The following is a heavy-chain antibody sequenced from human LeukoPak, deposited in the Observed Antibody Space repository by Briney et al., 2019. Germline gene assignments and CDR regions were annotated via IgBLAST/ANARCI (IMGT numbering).Heavy chain of an antibody. CDR1: GFTFSSYA. J-gene: IGHJ5*02. D-gene: IGHD3-10*01. Sequence: GGSLRLSCAASGFTFSSYAMSWVRQARGKGLEWVSAISGSGGSTYYADSVKGWFTISRDNSKNTLYLQMNSLRAEDTAVYYCAKDQVRGVIHRILANWFDPWGQGTLVTVSS. CDR3: AKDQVRGVIHRILANWFDP. V-gene: IGHV3-23*01. CDR2: ISGSGGST.